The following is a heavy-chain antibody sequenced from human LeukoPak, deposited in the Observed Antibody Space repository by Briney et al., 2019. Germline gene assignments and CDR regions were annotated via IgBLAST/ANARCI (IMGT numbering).Heavy chain of an antibody. CDR1: GYTFTSYA. V-gene: IGHV1-3*01. J-gene: IGHJ4*02. CDR3: ARSYDILTGSFDY. Sequence: GASVKVSCKASGYTFTSYAMRWVRQAPGQRLEWMGWINAGNGNTKYSQKFQGRVTITRDTSASTAYMELSSLRSEDTAVYYCARSYDILTGSFDYWGQGTLVTVSS. CDR2: INAGNGNT. D-gene: IGHD3-9*01.